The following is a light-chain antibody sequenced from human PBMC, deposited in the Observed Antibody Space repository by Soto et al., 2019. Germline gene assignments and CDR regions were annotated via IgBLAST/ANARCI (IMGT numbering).Light chain of an antibody. CDR2: GAS. Sequence: IVFSHSPGTLSLYPGERATLSCRASQSVSNNYLAWYQQKPGQAPRLLIYGASNRDTGIPDRFSGSGSGTDFTLTISRLEPEDFAVYYCQQYGGSPFTFGPGTKVDIK. CDR3: QQYGGSPFT. V-gene: IGKV3-20*01. CDR1: QSVSNNY. J-gene: IGKJ3*01.